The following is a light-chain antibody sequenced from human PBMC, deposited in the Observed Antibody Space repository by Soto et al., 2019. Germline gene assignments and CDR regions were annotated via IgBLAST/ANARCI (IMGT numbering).Light chain of an antibody. V-gene: IGKV3-11*01. J-gene: IGKJ5*01. CDR2: DAS. Sequence: EMAMTQAPGSRSLSPGDSATLSCRASRSISSYLAWYQQKPGQAPSLLIYDASTRPTDIPARFSGSGSGTDFTLTISSLEPEDFAVYYCQQRSNWPITFGQGTRLE. CDR1: RSISSY. CDR3: QQRSNWPIT.